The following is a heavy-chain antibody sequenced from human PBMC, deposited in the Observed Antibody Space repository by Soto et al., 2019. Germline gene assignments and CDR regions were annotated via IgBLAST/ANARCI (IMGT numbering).Heavy chain of an antibody. CDR2: ITVYSGTT. CDR3: ARGRRSCTGNNCYTDFDF. V-gene: IGHV1-18*04. D-gene: IGHD2-2*02. Sequence: ASVKVSCKASGYTFTNYGLSWVRQAPGQGLEWMGWITVYSGTTDHVQKFRGRVSMTTDTSTNTAYMELASLRSDDTAVYYCARGRRSCTGNNCYTDFDFWGQGSLVTVSS. CDR1: GYTFTNYG. J-gene: IGHJ4*02.